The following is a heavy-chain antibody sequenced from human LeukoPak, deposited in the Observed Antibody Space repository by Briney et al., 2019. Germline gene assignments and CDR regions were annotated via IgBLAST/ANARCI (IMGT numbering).Heavy chain of an antibody. CDR1: GFPFSSYT. Sequence: PGGSLRLSCAASGFPFSSYTLNWVRQPPGRGLEWVSYISSSGSNIYYADSVKGRFTISRDNVKNSLYLQMNSLRDEDTAVYYCARDDAFDIWGQGTMVTVSS. V-gene: IGHV3-48*02. CDR2: ISSSGSNI. CDR3: ARDDAFDI. J-gene: IGHJ3*02.